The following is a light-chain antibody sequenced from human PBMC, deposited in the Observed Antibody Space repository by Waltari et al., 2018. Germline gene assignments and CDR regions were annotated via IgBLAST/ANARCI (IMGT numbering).Light chain of an antibody. Sequence: DIQMTQSPSSVSASVGDRVTITCRASQGIGNWLAWYQQRPGTAPKLLIYAASILQTEVPSRFIGSGSGTDFILTIRNLQPEDFATYFCQQGNSFPPTFGQGTRVEVK. CDR3: QQGNSFPPT. CDR2: AAS. CDR1: QGIGNW. J-gene: IGKJ1*01. V-gene: IGKV1-12*01.